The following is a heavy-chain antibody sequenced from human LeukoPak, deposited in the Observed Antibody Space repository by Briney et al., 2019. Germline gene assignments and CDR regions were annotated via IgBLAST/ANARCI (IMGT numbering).Heavy chain of an antibody. V-gene: IGHV3-23*01. J-gene: IGHJ4*02. D-gene: IGHD1-14*01. CDR1: GFTFSTYA. CDR2: IRPTGTNT. Sequence: PGGSLRLSCAASGFTFSTYAMSWVRQAPGKGLEWVSVIRPTGTNTYYASSVKGRFTISRDNSKNTLYLQMSSLRAEDTAIYYCAKVPFCETSAPLRDLNYWGQGTLVTVSS. CDR3: AKVPFCETSAPLRDLNY.